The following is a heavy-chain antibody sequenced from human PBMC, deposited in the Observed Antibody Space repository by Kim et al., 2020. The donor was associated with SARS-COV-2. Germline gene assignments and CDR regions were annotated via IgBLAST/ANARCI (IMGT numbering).Heavy chain of an antibody. J-gene: IGHJ4*02. CDR3: ARDREYSYDY. CDR2: INPNSGDT. CDR1: GYTFTGYF. D-gene: IGHD5-12*01. V-gene: IGHV1-2*02. Sequence: ASVKVSCKTSGYTFTGYFMHWVRQAPGQGLEWIGWINPNSGDTSYAQKFQGRVIMTTATSISTAYMDLSRLRSDDTAVYYCARDREYSYDYWGQGTLVTVSS.